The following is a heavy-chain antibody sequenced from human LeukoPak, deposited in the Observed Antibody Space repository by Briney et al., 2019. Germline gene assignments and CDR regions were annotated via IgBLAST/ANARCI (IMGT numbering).Heavy chain of an antibody. J-gene: IGHJ3*02. CDR2: IYYSGST. D-gene: IGHD4-17*01. V-gene: IGHV4-59*08. CDR1: GGSMSSYY. Sequence: SETLSLTCTVSGGSMSSYYWSWIRQPPGKGLEWIGYIYYSGSTNYNPSLKSRVTISVDTSKNQFSLKLSSVTAADTAVYYCARLSYGDYFSGDSVAFDIWGQGTMVTVSS. CDR3: ARLSYGDYFSGDSVAFDI.